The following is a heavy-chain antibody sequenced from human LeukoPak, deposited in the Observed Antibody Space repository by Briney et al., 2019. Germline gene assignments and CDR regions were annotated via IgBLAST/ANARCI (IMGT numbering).Heavy chain of an antibody. CDR2: MNPNSGDT. D-gene: IGHD5-18*01. Sequence: ASVKVSCKASGYTFTSSDINWVRQATGQGLEWMGWMNPNSGDTGYAQKFQGRVTMTRNTSISTAYMELSRLRSDDTAIYYCARVRYSYGRGYFDYWGQGTLVTVSS. CDR1: GYTFTSSD. J-gene: IGHJ4*02. V-gene: IGHV1-8*01. CDR3: ARVRYSYGRGYFDY.